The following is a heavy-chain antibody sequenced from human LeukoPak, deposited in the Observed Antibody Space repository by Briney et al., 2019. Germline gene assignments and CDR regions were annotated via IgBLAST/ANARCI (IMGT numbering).Heavy chain of an antibody. CDR2: ITNSGSTI. CDR1: GFTFSSYS. Sequence: GGSLRLSCAASGFTFSSYSMSWIRQAPGKGLEWVSYITNSGSTIYYADSVKGRFTISRDNAKNSLYLQMNSLRTEDTAVYYCSREGSFYDGSGLDYWGQGTLVTVSS. CDR3: SREGSFYDGSGLDY. V-gene: IGHV3-48*04. J-gene: IGHJ4*02. D-gene: IGHD3-22*01.